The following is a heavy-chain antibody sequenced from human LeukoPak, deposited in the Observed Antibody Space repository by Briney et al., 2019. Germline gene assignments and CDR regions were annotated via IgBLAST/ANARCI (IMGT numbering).Heavy chain of an antibody. D-gene: IGHD2-2*01. J-gene: IGHJ5*02. CDR2: IYYSGST. CDR3: ARSSVPAAYNWFDP. CDR1: GGSISSSSYY. Sequence: SETLSLTCTVSGGSISSSSYYWGWIRQPPGKGLEWIGSIYYSGSTYYNPSLKSRVTISVDTSENQFSLKLSSVTAADTAVYYCARSSVPAAYNWFDPWGQGTLVTVSS. V-gene: IGHV4-39*01.